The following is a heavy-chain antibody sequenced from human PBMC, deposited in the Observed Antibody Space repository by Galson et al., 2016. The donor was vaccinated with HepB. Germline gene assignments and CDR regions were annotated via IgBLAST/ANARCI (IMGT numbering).Heavy chain of an antibody. V-gene: IGHV3-53*01. CDR2: IYKGGIT. CDR3: ARGMGQWEFQGRWVDP. D-gene: IGHD1-26*01. CDR1: GFTVTANY. J-gene: IGHJ5*02. Sequence: SLRLSCAASGFTVTANYMSWVRQAPGKGLEWVSVIYKGGITFYADSVKGRFTIPRDNGKNTLNRETNNLRVDDTAVYYCARGMGQWEFQGRWVDPWGQGTLVTVSS.